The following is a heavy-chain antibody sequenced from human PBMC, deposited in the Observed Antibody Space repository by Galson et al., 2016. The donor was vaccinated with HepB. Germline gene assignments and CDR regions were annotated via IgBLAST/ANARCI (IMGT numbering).Heavy chain of an antibody. CDR3: ARNNEAVGGPPGYLDS. J-gene: IGHJ4*02. V-gene: IGHV1-18*01. CDR1: NYTFTAYG. CDR2: ISTYNIKT. D-gene: IGHD6-19*01. Sequence: SVKVSCKASNYTFTAYGISWVRQAPGQGLVWMGWISTYNIKTEYEQKFQGRLTMTTDTSTTTGYMELRSLRSDDTAVYYCARNNEAVGGPPGYLDSWGQGTLATVSS.